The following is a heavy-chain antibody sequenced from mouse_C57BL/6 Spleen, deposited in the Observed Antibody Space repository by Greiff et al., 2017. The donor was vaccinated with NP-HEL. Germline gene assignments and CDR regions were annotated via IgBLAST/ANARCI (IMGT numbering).Heavy chain of an antibody. D-gene: IGHD1-1*01. Sequence: EVQRVESGGGLVKPGGSLKLSCAASGFTFSDYGMHWVRQAPEKGLEWVAYISSGSSTIYYADTVKGRFTISRDNAKNTLFLQMTSLRSEDTAMYYCASPHYGSSYYYAMDYWGQGTSVTVSS. CDR3: ASPHYGSSYYYAMDY. CDR2: ISSGSSTI. J-gene: IGHJ4*01. V-gene: IGHV5-17*01. CDR1: GFTFSDYG.